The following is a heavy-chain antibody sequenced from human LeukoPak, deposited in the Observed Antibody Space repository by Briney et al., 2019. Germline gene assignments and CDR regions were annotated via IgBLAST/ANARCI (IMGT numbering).Heavy chain of an antibody. D-gene: IGHD3-9*01. CDR3: AKVPILRYFDWLPEVPFFDY. CDR2: ISGSGGSA. Sequence: GGSLRLSCTASGFTFNNYAMSWVRQAPGKGLEWVSAISGSGGSAYYADSVKGRFTISRDNSKNTLYLQMNSLRAEDTAVYYCAKVPILRYFDWLPEVPFFDYWGQGTLVTVSS. CDR1: GFTFNNYA. V-gene: IGHV3-23*01. J-gene: IGHJ4*02.